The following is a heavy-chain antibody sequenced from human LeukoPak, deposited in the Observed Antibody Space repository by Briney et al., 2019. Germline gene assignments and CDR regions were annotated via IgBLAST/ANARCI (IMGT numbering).Heavy chain of an antibody. V-gene: IGHV3-21*06. CDR2: ISTGSDYI. Sequence: GGSLRLSCAASGFTFSNYWMSWVRQAPGKGLEWVSSISTGSDYIYYADSLKGRFTISRDNAKNSLSLQMNSLRAEDTAVYYCARGGREADYWGQGTLVTVSS. CDR1: GFTFSNYW. D-gene: IGHD3-16*01. J-gene: IGHJ4*02. CDR3: ARGGREADY.